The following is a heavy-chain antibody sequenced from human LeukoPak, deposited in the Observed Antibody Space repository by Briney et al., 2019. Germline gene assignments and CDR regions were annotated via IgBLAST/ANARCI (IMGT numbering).Heavy chain of an antibody. Sequence: PGGSLRLSCAASGFTFSSYAMHWVRQAPGKGLEYVSAISSNGGSTYYADSVKGRFTISRDNSKNTLYLQMSSLRAEDTAVYYCVKAYYDFWSGTDNWGQGTLVTVSS. CDR1: GFTFSSYA. J-gene: IGHJ4*02. CDR3: VKAYYDFWSGTDN. D-gene: IGHD3-3*01. CDR2: ISSNGGST. V-gene: IGHV3-64D*09.